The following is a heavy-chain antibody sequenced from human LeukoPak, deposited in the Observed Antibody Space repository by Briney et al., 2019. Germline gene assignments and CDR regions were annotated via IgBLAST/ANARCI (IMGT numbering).Heavy chain of an antibody. CDR1: GGSISSYY. CDR2: IYYSGST. V-gene: IGHV4-59*01. D-gene: IGHD4-17*01. J-gene: IGHJ3*02. Sequence: PSETLSLTCTVSGGSISSYYWSWIRQPPGKGLEWIGYIYYSGSTNYNPSLKSRVTISVDTSKNQFSLKLSSVTAADTAVCYCARVGADVYGDYAFDIWGQGTMVTVSS. CDR3: ARVGADVYGDYAFDI.